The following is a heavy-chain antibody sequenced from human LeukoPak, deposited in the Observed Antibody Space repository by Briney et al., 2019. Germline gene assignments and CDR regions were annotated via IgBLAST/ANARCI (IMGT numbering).Heavy chain of an antibody. J-gene: IGHJ3*02. D-gene: IGHD6-13*01. V-gene: IGHV3-21*01. Sequence: GGSLRLPCAASGFTFSSYSMNWVRQAPGKGLEWVSSISSSSSYIYYADSVKGRFTISRDNAKNSLYLQMNSLRAEDTAVYYCASSLAAAGKGTFDIWGQGTMVTVSS. CDR3: ASSLAAAGKGTFDI. CDR2: ISSSSSYI. CDR1: GFTFSSYS.